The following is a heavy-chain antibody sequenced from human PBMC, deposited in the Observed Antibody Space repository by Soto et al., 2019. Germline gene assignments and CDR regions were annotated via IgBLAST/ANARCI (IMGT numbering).Heavy chain of an antibody. CDR1: GGSVSSGSYY. CDR3: ARAGATVFGLTGFDY. Sequence: PSETLSLTCTVSGGSVSSGSYYWSWIRQPPGKGLEWIGYIYYSGSTNYNPSLKSRVTISVDTSKNQSSLKLSSVTTADTAVYYCARAGATVFGLTGFDYWGQGTLVTVS. D-gene: IGHD4-4*01. V-gene: IGHV4-61*01. J-gene: IGHJ4*02. CDR2: IYYSGST.